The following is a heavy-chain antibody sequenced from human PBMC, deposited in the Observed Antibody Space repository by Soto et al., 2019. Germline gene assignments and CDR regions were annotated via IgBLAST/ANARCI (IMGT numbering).Heavy chain of an antibody. V-gene: IGHV1-46*01. Sequence: ASVKVSCKASGYTFTSYYMHWVRQAPGQGLEWMGIINPSGGSTSYAQKFQGRVTMTRDTSTSTVYMELGSLRSEDTAVYYCARDRGIPARLGWFDPWGQGTLVTVSS. CDR2: INPSGGST. CDR3: ARDRGIPARLGWFDP. D-gene: IGHD6-6*01. CDR1: GYTFTSYY. J-gene: IGHJ5*02.